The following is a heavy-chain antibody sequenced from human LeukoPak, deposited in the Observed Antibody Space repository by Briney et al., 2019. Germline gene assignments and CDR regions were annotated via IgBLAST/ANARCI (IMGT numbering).Heavy chain of an antibody. CDR2: IIPIFGTA. CDR1: GGTFSSYA. D-gene: IGHD3-3*01. Sequence: SVKVSCKAPGGTFSSYAISWVRQAPGQGLGWMGGIIPIFGTANYAQKFQGRVTITADKSTSTAYMELSSLRSEDTAVYYCARGGPYDFWSGYRDYYYYYMDVWGKGTTVTVSS. V-gene: IGHV1-69*06. CDR3: ARGGPYDFWSGYRDYYYYYMDV. J-gene: IGHJ6*03.